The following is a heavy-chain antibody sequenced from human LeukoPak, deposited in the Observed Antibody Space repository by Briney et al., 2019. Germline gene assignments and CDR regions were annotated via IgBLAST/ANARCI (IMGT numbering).Heavy chain of an antibody. CDR1: GFTFRSYW. D-gene: IGHD5-24*01. V-gene: IGHV3-74*01. CDR2: VIRDGSFT. J-gene: IGHJ4*02. Sequence: PGGSLRLSCAASGFTFRSYWMHWVRQAPGKGLVWVSRVIRDGSFTNYADSVKGRFTISRDNAKNTLYLQMNSLRAEDTAVYYCVREGNDFNFDYWGQGSLVIVSS. CDR3: VREGNDFNFDY.